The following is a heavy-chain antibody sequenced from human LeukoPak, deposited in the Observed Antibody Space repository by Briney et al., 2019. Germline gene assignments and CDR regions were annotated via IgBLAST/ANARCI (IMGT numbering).Heavy chain of an antibody. CDR1: GGSFIGYY. CDR2: INHSVST. D-gene: IGHD3-16*02. Sequence: SETLSLTGAGYGGSFIGYYWSWIRRPPGKGLEWIGEINHSVSTNYNPSLKSRVTISVVTSKDQFSLKLSPELATHSAVYYGAISRRSKDRLFDYWGKGTLVTVSS. J-gene: IGHJ4*02. CDR3: AISRRSKDRLFDY. V-gene: IGHV4-34*01.